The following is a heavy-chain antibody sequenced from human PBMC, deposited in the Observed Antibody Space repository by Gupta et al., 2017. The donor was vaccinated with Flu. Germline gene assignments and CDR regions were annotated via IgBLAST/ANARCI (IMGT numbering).Heavy chain of an antibody. J-gene: IGHJ4*02. D-gene: IGHD1-26*01. V-gene: IGHV4-59*08. CDR3: STHGARRRAGGYLNAYFDN. CDR1: TSYY. CDR2: FHYSGRS. Sequence: TSYYWSWIRQSPGKGLEWIGYFHYSGRSNYNPSLRSRVTMSVDTSKNYFSLKLRSVTAADTAVYYCSTHGARRRAGGYLNAYFDNWGQGTLVTVSS.